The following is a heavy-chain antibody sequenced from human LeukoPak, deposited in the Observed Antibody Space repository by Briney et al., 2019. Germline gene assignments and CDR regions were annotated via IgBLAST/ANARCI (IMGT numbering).Heavy chain of an antibody. V-gene: IGHV1-2*02. CDR1: GYTFTGYY. Sequence: ASVKVSCEASGYTFTGYYMHWVRQAPGKGLEWMGWINPNSGGTNYAQKFQGRVTMTRDTSISTAYMELSRLRSDDTAVYYCARVPRIAAAGSYFDYWGQGTLVTVSS. D-gene: IGHD6-13*01. CDR3: ARVPRIAAAGSYFDY. J-gene: IGHJ4*02. CDR2: INPNSGGT.